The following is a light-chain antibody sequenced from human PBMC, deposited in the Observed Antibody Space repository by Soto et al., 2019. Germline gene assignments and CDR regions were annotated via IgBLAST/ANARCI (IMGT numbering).Light chain of an antibody. CDR1: SSDVGGYNF. CDR3: CSYAGSYTWV. J-gene: IGLJ3*02. CDR2: DFN. Sequence: QSVLTQPRSVSGSPGQSVTISCTGTSSDVGGYNFVSWYQQHPGKAPKLMIYDFNKRPSGVPDRFSGSKSGNTASLTISGLQAEYEADYYCCSYAGSYTWVFGGGTKLTVL. V-gene: IGLV2-11*01.